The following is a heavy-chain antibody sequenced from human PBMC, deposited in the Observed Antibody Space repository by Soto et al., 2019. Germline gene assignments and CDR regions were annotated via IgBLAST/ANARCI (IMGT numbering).Heavy chain of an antibody. D-gene: IGHD1-26*01. CDR3: GRGSWGELLFDY. CDR2: IRPYNGNT. V-gene: IGHV1-18*01. CDR1: GYTFSSYG. Sequence: QVLLVQSGAEVKKPGASVKVSCKASGYTFSSYGISWVRQAPGQGLEWMGWIRPYNGNTNYAQKLQGRVTMTTDTSTSTAYMELRSLRSDDTALYYCGRGSWGELLFDYWGQGTLVTVSS. J-gene: IGHJ4*02.